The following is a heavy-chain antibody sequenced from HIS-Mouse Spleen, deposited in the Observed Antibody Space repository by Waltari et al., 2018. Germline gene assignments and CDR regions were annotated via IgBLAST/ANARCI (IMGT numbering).Heavy chain of an antibody. Sequence: QVQLVQSGAEVKKPGASVKVSCKASGYTFTAYYMHWVRQAPGQGLEWMGGINPNSGGTNTAQKFQGRVTMTRDTSISTAYMELSRLRSDDTAVYYCARAAIGWTPRADPWGQGTLVTVSS. D-gene: IGHD6-19*01. CDR1: GYTFTAYY. CDR2: INPNSGGT. J-gene: IGHJ5*02. CDR3: ARAAIGWTPRADP. V-gene: IGHV1-2*02.